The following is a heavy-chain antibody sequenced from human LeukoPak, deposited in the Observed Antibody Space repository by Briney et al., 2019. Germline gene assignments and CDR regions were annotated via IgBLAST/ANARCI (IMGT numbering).Heavy chain of an antibody. D-gene: IGHD3-3*01. J-gene: IGHJ4*02. CDR1: RGSISSYY. CDR2: IDDSGTT. V-gene: IGHV4-59*08. CDR3: ASLNYDFCRGYYFDY. Sequence: SETLSLTCTVSRGSISSYYWSWIWQPPGKGLEWIGYIDDSGTTNYNPSLKSRVTISVDTSKNQFPLKLSSVTAADTAVYYCASLNYDFCRGYYFDYWGQGTLVTVSS.